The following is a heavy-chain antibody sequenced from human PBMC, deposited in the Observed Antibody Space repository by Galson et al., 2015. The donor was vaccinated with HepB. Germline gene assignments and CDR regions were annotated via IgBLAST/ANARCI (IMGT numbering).Heavy chain of an antibody. V-gene: IGHV3-33*08. CDR1: GFTFSSYG. J-gene: IGHJ4*02. Sequence: SLRLSCAASGFTFSSYGMHWVRQAPGKGLEWVAVIWYDGSNKYYADSVKGRFTISRDNSKNTLYLQMNSLRAEDTAVYYCARDGGARVAVLISYFDYWGQGTLVTVSS. CDR3: ARDGGARVAVLISYFDY. D-gene: IGHD6-19*01. CDR2: IWYDGSNK.